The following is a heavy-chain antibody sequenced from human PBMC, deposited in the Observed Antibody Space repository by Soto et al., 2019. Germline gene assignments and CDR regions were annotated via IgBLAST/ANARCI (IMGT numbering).Heavy chain of an antibody. CDR2: IKQDGSEK. J-gene: IGHJ6*02. Sequence: PGGSLRLSCAASGFTFSSYWMSWVRQAPGKGLEWVANIKQDGSEKYYVDSVKGRFTISRDNAKNSLYLQMNSLRAEDTAVYYCARDPSVVVVAATPYYYYGMDVWGQGITVTVSS. V-gene: IGHV3-7*01. CDR1: GFTFSSYW. CDR3: ARDPSVVVVAATPYYYYGMDV. D-gene: IGHD2-15*01.